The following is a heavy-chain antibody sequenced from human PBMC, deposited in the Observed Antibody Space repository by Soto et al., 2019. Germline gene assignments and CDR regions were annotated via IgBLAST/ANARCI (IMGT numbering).Heavy chain of an antibody. V-gene: IGHV3-72*01. D-gene: IGHD1-26*01. CDR2: IRKKINTYAT. CDR1: GFIFSDHY. CDR3: ARAFQASIEDY. Sequence: EVQLVESGGGLVQPGGSLRLSCAVSGFIFSDHYMDWVRQAPGEGLEWVGRIRKKINTYATEYAASVKGRFIISRDDSKNTTYLQMNSLKSEDTAVYYCARAFQASIEDYWGQGTLVTVSS. J-gene: IGHJ4*02.